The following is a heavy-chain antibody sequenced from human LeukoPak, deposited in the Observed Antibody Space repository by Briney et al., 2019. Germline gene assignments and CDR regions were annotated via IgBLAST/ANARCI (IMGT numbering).Heavy chain of an antibody. CDR3: AKDTGSGSYSFGGFDY. CDR1: GFTFDDYA. Sequence: GGSLRLSCAASGFTFDDYAMHWVRQAPGKGLEWVSGISWNSGSIGHADSVKGRFTISRDNAKNSLYLQMNSLRAEDTALYYCAKDTGSGSYSFGGFDYWGQGTLVTVSS. V-gene: IGHV3-9*01. D-gene: IGHD1-26*01. J-gene: IGHJ4*02. CDR2: ISWNSGSI.